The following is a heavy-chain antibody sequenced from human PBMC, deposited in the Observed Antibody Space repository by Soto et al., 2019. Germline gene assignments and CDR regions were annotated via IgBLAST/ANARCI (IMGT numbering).Heavy chain of an antibody. CDR1: GFTFSNAW. Sequence: PGGSLRLSCAASGFTFSNAWMSWVRQAPGKGLEWVGRIKSKTDGGTTDYAAPVKGRFTISRDDSKNTLYLQMNSLKTEDTAVYYCTTALYYDFWSGYYPERIYYYGMDVWGQGTTVTV. CDR3: TTALYYDFWSGYYPERIYYYGMDV. D-gene: IGHD3-3*01. J-gene: IGHJ6*02. CDR2: IKSKTDGGTT. V-gene: IGHV3-15*01.